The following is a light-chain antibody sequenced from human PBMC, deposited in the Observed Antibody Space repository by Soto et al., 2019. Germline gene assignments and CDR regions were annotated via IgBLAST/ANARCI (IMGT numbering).Light chain of an antibody. V-gene: IGKV3-20*01. CDR3: QQYGSSPLT. J-gene: IGKJ4*01. Sequence: EIVLTQSPGTLSLSPGERATLSCRSSQSVSRSYLAWYQQKPGQAPRLLIYGASSRATGTPDRFSGSGSGTDLTLTITRLEPEDFAVYYCQQYGSSPLTFGGGTKVDIK. CDR2: GAS. CDR1: QSVSRSY.